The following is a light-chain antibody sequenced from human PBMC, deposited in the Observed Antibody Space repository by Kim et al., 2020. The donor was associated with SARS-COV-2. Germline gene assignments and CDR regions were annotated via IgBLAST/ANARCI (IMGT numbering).Light chain of an antibody. CDR2: GAS. CDR3: QQSPGT. Sequence: TLSLSPGERATLSCRASQSVSSSYLAWYQQKPGQAPRLLIYGASSRATGIPDRFSGSGSGTDFTLTISRLEPEDFAVYYCQQSPGTFGQGTKLEI. J-gene: IGKJ2*02. CDR1: QSVSSSY. V-gene: IGKV3-20*01.